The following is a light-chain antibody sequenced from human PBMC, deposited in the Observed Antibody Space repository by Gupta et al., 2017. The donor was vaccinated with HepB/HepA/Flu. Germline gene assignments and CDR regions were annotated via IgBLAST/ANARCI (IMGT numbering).Light chain of an antibody. CDR2: VAS. Sequence: EIVLTQSPGNLSLSPGERATLSCRASQIVCSSYLAWYQQNPGKAPRLLIYVASFRATGIPDRFSGSGYGTDFTLTISRQEPEDFAVYYCQQYGSSPMCSFGQGTKLEIK. V-gene: IGKV3-20*01. CDR3: QQYGSSPMCS. CDR1: QIVCSSY. J-gene: IGKJ2*04.